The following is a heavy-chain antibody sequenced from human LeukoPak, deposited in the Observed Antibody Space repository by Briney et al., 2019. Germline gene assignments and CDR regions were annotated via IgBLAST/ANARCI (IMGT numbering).Heavy chain of an antibody. CDR2: IITSAGST. D-gene: IGHD5-18*01. CDR1: GYTFTSYY. V-gene: IGHV1-46*01. CDR3: ARVEGLTATVTD. J-gene: IGHJ4*02. Sequence: ASVKVSCKASGYTFTSYYMHCVREAPGQGRECMGLIITSAGSTTYAQNFQGRVTLTRDTSTSTVYMEMSSLRSEDTAVYYCARVEGLTATVTDWGQGTLVTVS.